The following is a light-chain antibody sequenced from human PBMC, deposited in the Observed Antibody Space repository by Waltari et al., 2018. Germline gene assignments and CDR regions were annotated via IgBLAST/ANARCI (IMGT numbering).Light chain of an antibody. Sequence: DIQMTQSPASLSASVGDRLTITCRASQTIYRHLNWYQQKPGHAPDLLIFDASNLPGGAPSRFSGSGSGTDFTLTINSLQPEDIATYYCQQSYRTPYTFGLGTKLQI. V-gene: IGKV1-39*01. CDR3: QQSYRTPYT. J-gene: IGKJ2*01. CDR2: DAS. CDR1: QTIYRH.